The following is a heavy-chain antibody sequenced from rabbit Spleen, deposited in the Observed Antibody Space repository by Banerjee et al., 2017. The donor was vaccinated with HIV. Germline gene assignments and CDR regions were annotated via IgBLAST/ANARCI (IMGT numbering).Heavy chain of an antibody. Sequence: QEQLEESGGDLVQPEGFLTLTCTASGFSFSSSYYMCWVRQAPGKGLEWIACIYAGSSGSTYYASWAKGRFTMSKTSSTTVTLQMTTLTAADTATYFCASKDVGYGYLGNFWGQGTLSPS. J-gene: IGHJ6*01. CDR1: GFSFSSSYY. D-gene: IGHD6-1*01. CDR2: IYAGSSGST. CDR3: ASKDVGYGYLGNF. V-gene: IGHV1S45*01.